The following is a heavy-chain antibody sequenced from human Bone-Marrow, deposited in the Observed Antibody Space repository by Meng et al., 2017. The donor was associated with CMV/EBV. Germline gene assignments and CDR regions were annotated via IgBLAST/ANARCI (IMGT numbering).Heavy chain of an antibody. V-gene: IGHV4-38-2*02. CDR2: IYHSGST. CDR1: GYSISSGYY. Sequence: SETLSLTCTVSGYSISSGYYWGWIRQPPGKGLEWIGSIYHSGSTYYNPSLKSRVTISVDTSKNQFSLKLSSVTAADTAVYYCAGTAMVSDYCGQGTLVTVSS. J-gene: IGHJ4*02. CDR3: AGTAMVSDY. D-gene: IGHD5-18*01.